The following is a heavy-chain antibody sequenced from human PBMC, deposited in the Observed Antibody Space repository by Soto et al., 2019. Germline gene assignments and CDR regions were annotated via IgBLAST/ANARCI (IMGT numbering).Heavy chain of an antibody. V-gene: IGHV3-21*01. D-gene: IGHD3-3*01. CDR1: GFSFSTYS. Sequence: EVQLVESGGGQVKPGGSLRLSCAASGFSFSTYSMNWVRQAPGKGLEWVSSIHSSSRYIYYADSVKGRFTISRDNAKNSLFVQMSSLRAEDTAVYYCARGSQNFWMREDAFDIWGQETMGSVSS. CDR3: ARGSQNFWMREDAFDI. J-gene: IGHJ3*02. CDR2: IHSSSRYI.